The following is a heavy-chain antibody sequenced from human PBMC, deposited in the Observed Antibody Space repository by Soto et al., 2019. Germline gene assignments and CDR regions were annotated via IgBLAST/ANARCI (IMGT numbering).Heavy chain of an antibody. D-gene: IGHD3-22*01. Sequence: SETLSLTCIVSGVSVSSGSYYWRWIRQPPGKGLEWIGFIYYTRRTSYNPSLKSRVTISVDTSNNQFSLKLSSVTAADTAVYFCATMSSSGYPLDYWGRGTLVTVSS. J-gene: IGHJ4*02. V-gene: IGHV4-61*01. CDR3: ATMSSSGYPLDY. CDR2: IYYTRRT. CDR1: GVSVSSGSYY.